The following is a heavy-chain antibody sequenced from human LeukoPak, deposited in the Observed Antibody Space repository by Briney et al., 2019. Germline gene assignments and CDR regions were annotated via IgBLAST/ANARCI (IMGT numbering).Heavy chain of an antibody. D-gene: IGHD3-10*01. CDR1: GGPISSSRYF. V-gene: IGHV4-39*01. J-gene: IGHJ4*02. CDR3: ARLSPYLGSGSSAFPDDF. Sequence: RSSETLSLTCTVSGGPISSSRYFWGWIRQPPGKGLEWIGSINYSGSTYYNPSLKSRVTISVDTSKNQFSLKLSSVTAADTAVFYCARLSPYLGSGSSAFPDDFWGQGTLVTVSS. CDR2: INYSGST.